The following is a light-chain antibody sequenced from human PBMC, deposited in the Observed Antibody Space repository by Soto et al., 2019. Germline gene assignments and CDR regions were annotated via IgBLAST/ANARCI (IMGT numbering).Light chain of an antibody. J-gene: IGLJ2*01. CDR2: EVS. CDR1: SSDVGGYNY. CDR3: SSYAASNNLAV. Sequence: QSALTQPPSASGSPGQSVTISCIGTSSDVGGYNYVSWYQQHPGKAPKLMIYEVSKRPSGVPDRFSGSKSGNTASLTVSGLQAEDEADYSSSSYAASNNLAVFGGGTKLTVL. V-gene: IGLV2-8*01.